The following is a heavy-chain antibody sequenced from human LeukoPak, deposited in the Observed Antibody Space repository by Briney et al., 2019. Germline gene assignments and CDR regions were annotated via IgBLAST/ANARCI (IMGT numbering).Heavy chain of an antibody. D-gene: IGHD5-12*01. CDR1: GFTFSSYA. J-gene: IGHJ6*02. CDR2: ISYDGSNK. V-gene: IGHV3-30-3*01. Sequence: GGSLRLSCAASGFTFSSYAMHWVRQAPGKGLEWVAVISYDGSNKYYADSVKGRFTISRANSKNTLYLQMNSLRAEDTAVYYCARDGGDIVATIPPDVWGQGTTVTVSS. CDR3: ARDGGDIVATIPPDV.